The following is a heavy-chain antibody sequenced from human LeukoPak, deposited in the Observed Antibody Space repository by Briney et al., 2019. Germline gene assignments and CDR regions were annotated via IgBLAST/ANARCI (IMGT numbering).Heavy chain of an antibody. Sequence: GGSLRLSRAASGFTFSSYAMSWVRQAPGKGLEWVSAISGSGGSTYYADSVKGRFTISRDNSKNTLYLQMNSLRAEDTAVYYCAKFSDNYVWGSYRYLGFDHWGQGTLVTVSS. CDR3: AKFSDNYVWGSYRYLGFDH. CDR1: GFTFSSYA. V-gene: IGHV3-23*01. CDR2: ISGSGGST. D-gene: IGHD3-16*02. J-gene: IGHJ4*02.